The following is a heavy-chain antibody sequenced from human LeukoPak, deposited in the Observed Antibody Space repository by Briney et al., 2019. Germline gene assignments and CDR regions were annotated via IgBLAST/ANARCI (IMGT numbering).Heavy chain of an antibody. CDR1: GGTFSSYA. J-gene: IGHJ5*02. V-gene: IGHV1-69*04. Sequence: GSSVKVSCKASGGTFSSYAISWVRQAPGQGLEWMGRIIPILGIANYAQKFQGRVTITADKSTSTACMELSSLRSEDTAVYYCARESRGYCSGGSCYSMSDPWGQGTLVTVSS. CDR3: ARESRGYCSGGSCYSMSDP. D-gene: IGHD2-15*01. CDR2: IIPILGIA.